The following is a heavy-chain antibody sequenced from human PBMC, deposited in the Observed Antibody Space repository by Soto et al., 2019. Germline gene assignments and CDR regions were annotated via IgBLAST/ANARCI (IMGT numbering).Heavy chain of an antibody. J-gene: IGHJ4*02. V-gene: IGHV3-7*03. Sequence: PGGSLRLSCAASGFSSSDYWISWVRQAPWRGLEWVAHIIQDGIAIYYVDSVRGRFTISRDSAGNSVFLEMHRLRVEDTAVYYCARAGELSLLPLDYWGLGTLVTVYS. CDR1: GFSSSDYW. CDR2: IIQDGIAI. CDR3: ARAGELSLLPLDY. D-gene: IGHD2-15*01.